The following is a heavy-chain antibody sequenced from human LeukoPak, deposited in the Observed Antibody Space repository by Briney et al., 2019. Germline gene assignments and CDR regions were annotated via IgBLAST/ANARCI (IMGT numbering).Heavy chain of an antibody. CDR1: GFTFSDYP. J-gene: IGHJ4*02. V-gene: IGHV3-11*04. Sequence: GGSLSLSCATSGFTFSDYPMNWVRQAPGKGLEWVSNIRGSGPGSGSGTYYADSVKGRFIISRDDAKNSVYLQMNSLRIEDSAFYYCVRDVNWGFDSWGQGALVTVSS. CDR2: IRGSGPGSGSGT. D-gene: IGHD7-27*01. CDR3: VRDVNWGFDS.